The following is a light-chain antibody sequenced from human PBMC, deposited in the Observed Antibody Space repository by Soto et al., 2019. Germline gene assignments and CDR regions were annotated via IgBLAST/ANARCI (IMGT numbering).Light chain of an antibody. J-gene: IGKJ2*02. CDR1: QSISSY. V-gene: IGKV1-39*01. Sequence: DIQMTQSPSSQSASVGDRVTITCRASQSISSYLNWYQLKPGKAPKLLIYAASSLQSGVPSRFSGSGSGTDFTLTISSLQPEDFGTYYCQQSYSSPRTFGQGTKLEIK. CDR2: AAS. CDR3: QQSYSSPRT.